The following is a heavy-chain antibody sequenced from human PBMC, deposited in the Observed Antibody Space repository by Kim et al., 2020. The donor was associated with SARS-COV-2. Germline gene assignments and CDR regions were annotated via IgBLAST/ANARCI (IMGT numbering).Heavy chain of an antibody. CDR1: GFTFGNYG. CDR3: TKRGATTGTMYYYGLDV. D-gene: IGHD6-13*01. V-gene: IGHV3-30*02. Sequence: GGSLRLSCAASGFTFGNYGGHWVRQAPGKWLEWVAFISHDGSQAYYRDSVKGRFMISRDNLKNTMFLEMNSLGAEDTGVYYCTKRGATTGTMYYYGLDV. CDR2: ISHDGSQA. J-gene: IGHJ6*01.